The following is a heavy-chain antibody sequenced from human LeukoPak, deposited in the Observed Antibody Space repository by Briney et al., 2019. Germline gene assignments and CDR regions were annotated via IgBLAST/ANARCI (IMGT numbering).Heavy chain of an antibody. CDR1: GFTFSSYW. CDR3: ARDRRKPPSYYYYYMDV. Sequence: GGSLRLSCAASGFTFSSYWMSWVRQAPGKGLEWVANLKQDGSEKYYVDSVKGRFTISRDNAKNSLYLQMNSLRAEDTAVYYCARDRRKPPSYYYYYMDVWGKGTTVTVSS. V-gene: IGHV3-7*01. CDR2: LKQDGSEK. J-gene: IGHJ6*03.